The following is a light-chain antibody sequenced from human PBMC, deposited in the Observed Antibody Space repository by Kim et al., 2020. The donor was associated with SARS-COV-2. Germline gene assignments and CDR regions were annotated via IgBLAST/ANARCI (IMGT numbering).Light chain of an antibody. Sequence: SPGETATLSCRASQSVRSNLAWYQQKPGQAPRLLIYGASTRATGIPARFSGSGSGTEFTLTISSLQSEDFAVYHCQQYNDWPPAYTFGQGTKLEI. J-gene: IGKJ2*01. CDR2: GAS. CDR1: QSVRSN. V-gene: IGKV3-15*01. CDR3: QQYNDWPPAYT.